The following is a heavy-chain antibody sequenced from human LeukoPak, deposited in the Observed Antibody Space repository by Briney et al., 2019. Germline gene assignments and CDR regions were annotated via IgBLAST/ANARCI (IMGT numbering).Heavy chain of an antibody. J-gene: IGHJ6*03. V-gene: IGHV4-61*02. D-gene: IGHD3-22*01. CDR1: GGSISSGSYY. CDR2: IYTSGST. CDR3: ARDWEVVVIPHYYYYYMDA. Sequence: SETLSLTCTVSGGSISSGSYYWSWIRQPAGKGLEWIGRIYTSGSTNYNPSLKSRVTISVDTSKNQFSLKLSSVTAADPALYYCARDWEVVVIPHYYYYYMDAWGKGTTVTVSS.